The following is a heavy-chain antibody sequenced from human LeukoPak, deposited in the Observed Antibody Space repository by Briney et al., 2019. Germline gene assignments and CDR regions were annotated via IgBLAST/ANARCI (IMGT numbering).Heavy chain of an antibody. CDR3: ARGVYIAAAQYAY. CDR1: GGSISSGYH. Sequence: SETLSLTCTVSGGSISSGYHWGWIRQPPGKGLEWIGYIYYSGTTSYNPSLKSRVTISVDTSKNQFSLKLSSVTAADTAVYYCARGVYIAAAQYAYWGQGTLVTVSS. CDR2: IYYSGTT. D-gene: IGHD6-13*01. J-gene: IGHJ4*02. V-gene: IGHV4-61*01.